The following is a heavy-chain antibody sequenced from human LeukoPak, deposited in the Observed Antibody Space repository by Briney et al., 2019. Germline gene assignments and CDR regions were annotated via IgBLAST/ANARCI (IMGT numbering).Heavy chain of an antibody. J-gene: IGHJ2*01. CDR1: DGSISSNF. CDR2: KYYSGST. D-gene: IGHD4-23*01. CDR3: ARLYDYGGNHFDL. Sequence: SECLSLTCTASDGSISSNFWSWIRQPPGKGLQWIGYKYYSGSTNYNPSLKSRVTISLDTSKHQFSLKLSSVTAADTAVYYCARLYDYGGNHFDLWGRGTLVTVSS. V-gene: IGHV4-59*01.